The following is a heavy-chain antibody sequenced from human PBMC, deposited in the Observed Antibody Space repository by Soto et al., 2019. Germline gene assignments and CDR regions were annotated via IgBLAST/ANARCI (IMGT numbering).Heavy chain of an antibody. CDR2: ISSSSSYI. CDR3: ARDLNYYYYYGMEV. J-gene: IGHJ6*01. V-gene: IGHV3-21*01. CDR1: VFTFSSYS. Sequence: PVGSLRLSCAASVFTFSSYSMNWVRQAPGKGLEWVSSISSSSSYIYYADSVKGRFTISRDNAKNSLYLQMNSLRAEDTAVYYCARDLNYYYYYGMEVLGQGTTVNVSS.